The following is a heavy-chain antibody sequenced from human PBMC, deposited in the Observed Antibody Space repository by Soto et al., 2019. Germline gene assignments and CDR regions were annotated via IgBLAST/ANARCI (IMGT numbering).Heavy chain of an antibody. J-gene: IGHJ6*02. V-gene: IGHV1-3*01. CDR2: INAGNGNT. CDR3: ARGIRIGYPADYYYYGMDV. Sequence: ASVKVSCKASGYTFTSYAMHWVRQAPGQRLEWMGWINAGNGNTKYSQKFQGRVTITRDTSASTAYMELRSLRSEDTAVYYCARGIRIGYPADYYYYGMDVWGQGTTVTVSS. D-gene: IGHD3-22*01. CDR1: GYTFTSYA.